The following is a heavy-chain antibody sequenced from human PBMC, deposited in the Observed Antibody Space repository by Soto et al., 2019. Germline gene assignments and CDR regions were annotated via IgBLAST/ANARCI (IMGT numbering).Heavy chain of an antibody. V-gene: IGHV3-66*01. CDR3: ARVQSGTYWYFDL. Sequence: EVQLVESGGGLVQPGGSLRLSCAASGFTVSSNYMSWVRQAPGKGLEWVSVIYSGGSTYYADSVKDRFTISRDNSKNTLYLQMNSLRAEDTAVYYCARVQSGTYWYFDLWGRGTLVTVSS. CDR2: IYSGGST. D-gene: IGHD3-3*01. CDR1: GFTVSSNY. J-gene: IGHJ2*01.